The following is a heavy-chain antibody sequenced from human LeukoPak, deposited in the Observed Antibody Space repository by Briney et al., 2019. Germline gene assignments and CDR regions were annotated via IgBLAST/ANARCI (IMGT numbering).Heavy chain of an antibody. Sequence: ASVKVSCKASGYTFTGYYMHWVRQAPGQGLEWMGWINPNSGGTNYAQKFQGRVTMPRDTSISTAYMDLSRLRSDDTAVYYCARVLSIAARPPGYWGQGTLVTVSS. CDR2: INPNSGGT. D-gene: IGHD6-6*01. CDR3: ARVLSIAARPPGY. CDR1: GYTFTGYY. V-gene: IGHV1-2*02. J-gene: IGHJ4*02.